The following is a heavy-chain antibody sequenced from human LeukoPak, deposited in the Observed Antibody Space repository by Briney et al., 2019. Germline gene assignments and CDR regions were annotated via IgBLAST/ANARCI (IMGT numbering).Heavy chain of an antibody. Sequence: GGSLRLTCAASGFTFSSYAMSWVRQAPGKGLEWVSAISGSGGSTYYADSVKGRFTISRDNSKNTLYLQMNSLRAEDTAVYYCAKVGSSSQASPLYWGQGTLVTVSS. CDR3: AKVGSSSQASPLY. CDR2: ISGSGGST. CDR1: GFTFSSYA. V-gene: IGHV3-23*01. D-gene: IGHD6-13*01. J-gene: IGHJ4*02.